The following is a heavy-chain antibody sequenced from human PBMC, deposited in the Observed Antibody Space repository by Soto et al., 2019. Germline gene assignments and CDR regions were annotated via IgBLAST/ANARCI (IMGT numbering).Heavy chain of an antibody. V-gene: IGHV4-31*03. CDR2: IYYSGST. CDR3: ARGKAARLNNWFDP. D-gene: IGHD6-6*01. J-gene: IGHJ5*02. CDR1: GGPISSGGYY. Sequence: SETLSLTCTVSGGPISSGGYYWSWIRQHPGKGLEWIGHIYYSGSTYYNPSLQSRVTISVDTSKNQFSLKLSSVTAADTAVYYCARGKAARLNNWFDPWGQGALVTVSS.